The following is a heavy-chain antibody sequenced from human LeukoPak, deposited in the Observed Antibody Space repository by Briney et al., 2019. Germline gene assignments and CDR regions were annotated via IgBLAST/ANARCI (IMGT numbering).Heavy chain of an antibody. CDR1: GYSFTNYW. J-gene: IGHJ4*02. CDR3: ASSRSGWSFDY. V-gene: IGHV5-51*01. D-gene: IGHD6-19*01. CDR2: IYPGDSDT. Sequence: RGESLNISCKASGYSFTNYWSAWVRQMPGKGLEWMGIIYPGDSDTRYSPSFQGQVTNSADKSISTAYLQGSSLKASDTDRYYCASSRSGWSFDYWGQGTLVTVSS.